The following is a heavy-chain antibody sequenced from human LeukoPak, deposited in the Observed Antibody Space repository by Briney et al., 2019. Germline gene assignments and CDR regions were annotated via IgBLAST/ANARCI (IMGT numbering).Heavy chain of an antibody. J-gene: IGHJ5*02. Sequence: GGSLRLSCAASGFTFSSYAMSWVRQAPGKGLEWVAVISYDGSNKYYADSVKGRFTISRDNSRNTLYLQMNSLRAEDTAVYYCARDVAAAGTRWFDPWGQGTLVTVSS. CDR3: ARDVAAAGTRWFDP. CDR1: GFTFSSYA. V-gene: IGHV3-30*04. CDR2: ISYDGSNK. D-gene: IGHD6-13*01.